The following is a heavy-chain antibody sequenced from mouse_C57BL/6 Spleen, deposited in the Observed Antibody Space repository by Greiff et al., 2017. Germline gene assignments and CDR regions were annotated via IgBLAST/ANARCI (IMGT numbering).Heavy chain of an antibody. CDR1: GYTFTSYW. Sequence: VQLQQPGAELVKPGASVKMSCKASGYTFTSYWITWVKQRPGQGLEWIGDIYPGSGSTNYNAKFKSKATLTVDTSSSTAYMQLSSLTSEDSAVYYCARDIRTTVVADYAMDYWGQGTSVTVSS. V-gene: IGHV1-55*01. J-gene: IGHJ4*01. D-gene: IGHD1-1*01. CDR3: ARDIRTTVVADYAMDY. CDR2: IYPGSGST.